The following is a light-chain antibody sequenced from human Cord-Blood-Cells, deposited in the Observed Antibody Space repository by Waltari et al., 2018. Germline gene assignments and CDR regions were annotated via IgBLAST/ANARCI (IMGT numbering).Light chain of an antibody. CDR3: QSYDSSLSGSV. V-gene: IGLV1-40*01. CDR1: SSNIGAGSA. CDR2: GNS. J-gene: IGLJ3*02. Sequence: QSVLTHPPSVSGAPGQRVTISCTGSSSNIGAGSAVPWYQQLPGTAPQPLIYGNSNRPSGVPDRFSGSKSGTSASLAITGLQAEDEADYYCQSYDSSLSGSVFGGGTKLTVL.